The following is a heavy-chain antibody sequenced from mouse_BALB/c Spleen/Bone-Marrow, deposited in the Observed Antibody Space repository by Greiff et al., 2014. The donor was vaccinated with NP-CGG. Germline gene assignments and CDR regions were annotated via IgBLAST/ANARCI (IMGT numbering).Heavy chain of an antibody. CDR3: ARLNYHGNLFV. D-gene: IGHD1-1*01. CDR2: INPESSTI. CDR1: GFDFSRYW. V-gene: IGHV4-1*02. Sequence: VQLQQPGGGLVQPGGSLKLSCAASGFDFSRYWMSWVRQAPGKGLEWIGEINPESSTINYTPSLKDKFIISRDNAKNTLYLQMSKVRSEDTALYYCARLNYHGNLFVWGAGTTVTVSS. J-gene: IGHJ1*01.